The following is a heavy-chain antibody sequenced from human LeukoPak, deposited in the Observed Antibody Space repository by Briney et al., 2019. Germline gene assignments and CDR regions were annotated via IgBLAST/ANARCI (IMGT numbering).Heavy chain of an antibody. Sequence: SETLSLTCAVPGYSISSGYYWGWIRQPPGKGLEWIGSIYHSGSTYYNPSLKSRVTISVDTSKNQFSLKLSSVTAADTAVYYCARGPMVRGVTNWGQGTLVTVSS. V-gene: IGHV4-38-2*01. J-gene: IGHJ4*02. CDR3: ARGPMVRGVTN. D-gene: IGHD3-10*01. CDR2: IYHSGST. CDR1: GYSISSGYY.